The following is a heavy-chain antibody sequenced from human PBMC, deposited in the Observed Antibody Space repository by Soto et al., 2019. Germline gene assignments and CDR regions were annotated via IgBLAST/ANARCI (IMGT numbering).Heavy chain of an antibody. CDR1: GFTFSDYY. CDR2: ISSSSSYT. V-gene: IGHV3-11*06. D-gene: IGHD3-10*01. Sequence: PGGSLRLSCAASGFTFSDYYMSWIRQAPGKGLEWVSYISSSSSYTNYADSVKGRVTITRDTSASTAYMELSSLRSEDTAVYYCARVAGANWFDPWGQGTLVTVSS. CDR3: ARVAGANWFDP. J-gene: IGHJ5*02.